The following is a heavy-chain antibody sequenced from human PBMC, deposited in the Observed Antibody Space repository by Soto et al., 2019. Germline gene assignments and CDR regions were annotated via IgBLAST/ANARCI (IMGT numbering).Heavy chain of an antibody. CDR3: ARVGDYYYYGMDV. J-gene: IGHJ6*04. CDR1: GGSISSGGYY. CDR2: IYYSGST. V-gene: IGHV4-31*03. D-gene: IGHD3-16*01. Sequence: PSETLSLTCTVSGGSISSGGYYWSWIRQHPGKGLEWIGYIYYSGSTYYNPSLKSRVTISVDTSKNQFSLKLSSVTAADTAVYYCARVGDYYYYGMDVWVKGTTVTVSS.